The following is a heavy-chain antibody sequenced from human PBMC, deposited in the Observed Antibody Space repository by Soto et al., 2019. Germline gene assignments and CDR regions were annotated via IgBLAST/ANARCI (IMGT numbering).Heavy chain of an antibody. CDR3: AKDVGYSSLFDY. V-gene: IGHV3-30*18. CDR1: GFTFSSYG. CDR2: ISYDGSNK. D-gene: IGHD6-19*01. Sequence: QVQLVESGGGVVQPGRSLGLSCAASGFTFSSYGMHWVRQAPGKGLEWVAVISYDGSNKYYADSVKGRFTISRDNSKNTLYLQMNSLRAEDTAVYYRAKDVGYSSLFDYWGQGTLVTVSS. J-gene: IGHJ4*02.